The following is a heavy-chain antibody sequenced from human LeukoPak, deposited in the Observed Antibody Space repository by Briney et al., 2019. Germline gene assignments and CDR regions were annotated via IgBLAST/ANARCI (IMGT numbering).Heavy chain of an antibody. CDR1: GGSISSSSYY. Sequence: SETLSLTCTVSGGSISSSSYYWGWIRPPPGKGLEWIGITYYSGTTYYNPSLKSPLTISVDTSKNQFSLKLSSVTAADTAVYFCAREKWVWFDRWGQGTLVTVSS. V-gene: IGHV4-39*07. CDR3: AREKWVWFDR. J-gene: IGHJ5*02. D-gene: IGHD2-8*01. CDR2: TYYSGTT.